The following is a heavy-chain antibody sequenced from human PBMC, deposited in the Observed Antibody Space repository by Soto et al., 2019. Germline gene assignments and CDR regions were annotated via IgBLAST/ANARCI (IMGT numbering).Heavy chain of an antibody. CDR1: GFTFSSYG. D-gene: IGHD5-18*01. V-gene: IGHV3-33*01. CDR2: IWYDGSNK. J-gene: IGHJ4*02. CDR3: EREEELDTAMVPGGY. Sequence: GPLRLSGAASGFTFSSYGMHGVRQAPGKGLEWVAGIWYDGSNKYYADSVKGRFTISRDNSKNTLYLQMNSLRAEDTAVYYCEREEELDTAMVPGGYWGQGTPVTVSS.